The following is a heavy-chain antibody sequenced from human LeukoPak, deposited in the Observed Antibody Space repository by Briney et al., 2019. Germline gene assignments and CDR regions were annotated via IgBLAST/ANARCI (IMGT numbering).Heavy chain of an antibody. CDR2: IIPIFGTA. CDR1: GGTFSSYA. CDR3: ARGPAVGVATIDSWFGP. D-gene: IGHD5-12*01. J-gene: IGHJ5*02. Sequence: ASVKVSCKASGGTFSSYAISWVRQAPGQGLEWMGGIIPIFGTANYAQKFQGRVTITADESTSTAYMELSSLRSEDTAVYYCARGPAVGVATIDSWFGPWGQGTLVTVSS. V-gene: IGHV1-69*13.